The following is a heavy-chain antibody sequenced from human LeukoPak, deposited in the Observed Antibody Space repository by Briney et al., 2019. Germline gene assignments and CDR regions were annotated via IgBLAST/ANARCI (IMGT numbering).Heavy chain of an antibody. CDR2: IYYSGST. J-gene: IGHJ4*02. V-gene: IGHV4-31*03. D-gene: IGHD3-9*01. Sequence: SETLSLTCTVSGGSISSGGYYWSWIRQHPGKGLEWIGYIYYSGSTYYNPSLKSRVTISVDTSKSQFSLKLSSVTAADTAVYYCARTYYDILTGYSLFDYWGQGTLVTVSS. CDR1: GGSISSGGYY. CDR3: ARTYYDILTGYSLFDY.